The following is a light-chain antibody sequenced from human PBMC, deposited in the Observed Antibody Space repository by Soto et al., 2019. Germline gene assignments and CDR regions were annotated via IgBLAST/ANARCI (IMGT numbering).Light chain of an antibody. CDR1: QSISSY. J-gene: IGKJ4*01. V-gene: IGKV1-39*01. CDR3: QQSYSTHALT. CDR2: AAS. Sequence: DIQMTQSPSSLSASVGDRATITCRASQSISSYLNWYQQKPGKAPKLLIYAASSLQSGVPSRFSGSGSGTDFTLTISSLQPEDFATYYCQQSYSTHALTFGGGTKVEIK.